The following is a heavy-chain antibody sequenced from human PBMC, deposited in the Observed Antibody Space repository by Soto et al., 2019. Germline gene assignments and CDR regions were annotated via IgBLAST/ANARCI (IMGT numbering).Heavy chain of an antibody. V-gene: IGHV1-18*01. D-gene: IGHD5-18*01. J-gene: IGHJ5*02. CDR1: GYTFTSYG. CDR2: ISAYNGNT. Sequence: ASVKVSCKASGYTFTSYGISWVRQAPGQGLEWMGWISAYNGNTNYAQKLQGRVTMTTDTSTSTAYMELRSLRSDDTAVYYCARDPHTDTAMVPSWFDPWGQGTLVTVSS. CDR3: ARDPHTDTAMVPSWFDP.